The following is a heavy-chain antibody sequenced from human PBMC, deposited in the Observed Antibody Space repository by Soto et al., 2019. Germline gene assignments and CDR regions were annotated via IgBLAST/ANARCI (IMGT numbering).Heavy chain of an antibody. CDR2: TSYDGTNK. V-gene: IGHV3-30*18. J-gene: IGHJ4*02. D-gene: IGHD2-21*01. CDR1: GFTFRNFG. Sequence: PGGSLRLSCAASGFTFRNFGMHWVRQAPGKGLEWVAVTSYDGTNKYYADSVEGRFTISRDNSKNTLYLQINSLRAEDTAVYYCAKAVPPFVVVNASDYWGQGTLVTVSS. CDR3: AKAVPPFVVVNASDY.